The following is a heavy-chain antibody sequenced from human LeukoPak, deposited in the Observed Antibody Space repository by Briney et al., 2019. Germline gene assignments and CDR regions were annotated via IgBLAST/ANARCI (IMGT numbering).Heavy chain of an antibody. CDR2: IYYSGST. D-gene: IGHD5-12*01. J-gene: IGHJ3*02. CDR3: ARESPYDGAFDI. CDR1: GGSISSDY. V-gene: IGHV4-59*01. Sequence: SETLSLTCSVSGGSISSDYWTWVRQPPGKGLEWIGYIYYSGSTNYNASLKSRVTISLDTSKNQFSLKLSSVPAADTAVYYCARESPYDGAFDIWGQGTVVTVSS.